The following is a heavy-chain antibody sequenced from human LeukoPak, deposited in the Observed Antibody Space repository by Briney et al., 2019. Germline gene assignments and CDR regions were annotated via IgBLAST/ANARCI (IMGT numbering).Heavy chain of an antibody. CDR1: GGSFSGYY. CDR3: ARGGGMGHYYYYMDV. CDR2: IYPSGST. V-gene: IGHV4-34*01. D-gene: IGHD5-24*01. Sequence: SETLSLTCAVYGGSFSGYYWGWIRQPPGKGLEWIGSIYPSGSTYYNPSLQSRITISIDASKNQFSLKLSSVTAADTAVYYCARGGGMGHYYYYMDVWGKGTTVTISS. J-gene: IGHJ6*03.